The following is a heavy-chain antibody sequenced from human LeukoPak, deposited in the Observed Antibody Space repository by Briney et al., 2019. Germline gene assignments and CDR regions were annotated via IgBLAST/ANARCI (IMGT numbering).Heavy chain of an antibody. CDR1: GGSISSYY. CDR2: IYYSGST. Sequence: PSETLSLTCTVSGGSISSYYWSWIRQPPGKGLEWIGYIYYSGSTNYNPSLKSRVTISVDTSKNQFSLKLSSVTAADTAVYYCARVVYDSSGYYSGERRFDYWGQGTLVTVSS. CDR3: ARVVYDSSGYYSGERRFDY. D-gene: IGHD3-22*01. J-gene: IGHJ4*02. V-gene: IGHV4-59*01.